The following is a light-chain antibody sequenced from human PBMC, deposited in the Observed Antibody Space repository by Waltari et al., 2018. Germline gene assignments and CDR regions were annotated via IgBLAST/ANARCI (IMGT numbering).Light chain of an antibody. J-gene: IGLJ2*01. CDR1: RNHLLISNH. CDR3: CSYAGSYTVV. CDR2: DST. V-gene: IGLV2-11*01. Sequence: QSALTQPRSVSGSPGQSVTISCTGTRNHLLISNHVPWYQQPPGKAPKPILYDSTKRPSGVPDRFSASNSGTTASLTISGLQAEDEADYHCCSYAGSYTVVFGGGTKLTVL.